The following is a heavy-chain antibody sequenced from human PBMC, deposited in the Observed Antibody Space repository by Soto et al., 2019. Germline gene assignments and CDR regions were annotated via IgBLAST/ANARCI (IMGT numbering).Heavy chain of an antibody. CDR1: GYIFTTYG. Sequence: QIKLVQSGGEMARPGASVTVSCEASGYIFTTYGLSWVRQTPAHGPEWMGWISADSGYTQYAQFLQGRVTMTSDTSTNTGSMELRDLTSDDTGIYYCARYRPPGSIYGMDAWGQGPAVTVSS. J-gene: IGHJ6*02. CDR3: ARYRPPGSIYGMDA. V-gene: IGHV1-18*01. CDR2: ISADSGYT. D-gene: IGHD3-16*02.